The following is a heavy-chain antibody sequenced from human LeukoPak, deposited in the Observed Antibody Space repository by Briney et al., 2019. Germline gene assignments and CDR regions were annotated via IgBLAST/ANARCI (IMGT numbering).Heavy chain of an antibody. D-gene: IGHD2-2*02. CDR2: LNPNTGGT. V-gene: IGHV1-2*02. J-gene: IGHJ4*02. Sequence: ASVKVSCKASGYTFIGYYIYWVRQAPGQGLEWMGWLNPNTGGTNYAQKFQGRVTMTRDTSISTAYMELSGLRSDDTAVYYCAREGGYCNSGYCYISLDYWGQGALLTVSS. CDR1: GYTFIGYY. CDR3: AREGGYCNSGYCYISLDY.